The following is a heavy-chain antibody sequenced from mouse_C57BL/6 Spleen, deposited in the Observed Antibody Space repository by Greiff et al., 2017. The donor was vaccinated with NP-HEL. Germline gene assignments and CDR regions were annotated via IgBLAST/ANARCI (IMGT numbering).Heavy chain of an antibody. J-gene: IGHJ1*03. CDR1: GYTFTDYY. CDR2: INPNNGGT. V-gene: IGHV1-26*01. CDR3: ARSYQRYFDV. D-gene: IGHD2-12*01. Sequence: QLQQSGPELVKPGASVKISCKASGYTFTDYYMNWVKQSHGKSLEWIGDINPNNGGTSYNQKFKGKATLTVDKSSSTAYMELRSLTSEDSAVYYCARSYQRYFDVWGTGTTVTVSS.